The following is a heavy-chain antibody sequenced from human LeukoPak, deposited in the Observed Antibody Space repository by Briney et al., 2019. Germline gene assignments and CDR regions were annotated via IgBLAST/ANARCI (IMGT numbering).Heavy chain of an antibody. D-gene: IGHD3-10*01. CDR1: GGTFSSYA. CDR3: ARDQYRMVRGVIGVDYYYYGMDV. CDR2: IIPIFGTA. V-gene: IGHV1-69*01. Sequence: SVKVSCKASGGTFSSYAISWVRQAPGQGLEWMGGIIPIFGTANYAQKFQGRVTITADESTSTACMELSSLRSEDTAVYYCARDQYRMVRGVIGVDYYYYGMDVWGQGTTVTVSS. J-gene: IGHJ6*02.